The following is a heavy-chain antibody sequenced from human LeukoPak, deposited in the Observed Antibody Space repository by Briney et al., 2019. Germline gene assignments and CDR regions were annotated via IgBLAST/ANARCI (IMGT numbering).Heavy chain of an antibody. J-gene: IGHJ4*02. CDR1: GYSISSGYY. V-gene: IGHV4-38-2*01. CDR2: IYHSGST. D-gene: IGHD3-10*01. CDR3: ARDGSGSYYKR. Sequence: PSETLSLTCAVSGYSISSGYYWGWIRQPPGKGLEWIGSIYHSGSTYYNPSLKSRVTISVDTSKNQFSLKLSSVTAADTAVYYCARDGSGSYYKRWGRGTLVTVSS.